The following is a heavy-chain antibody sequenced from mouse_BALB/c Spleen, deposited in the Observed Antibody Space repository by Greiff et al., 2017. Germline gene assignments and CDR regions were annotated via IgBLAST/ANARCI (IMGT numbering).Heavy chain of an antibody. CDR2: IDPSDSET. V-gene: IGHV1-69*02. Sequence: QVQLQQPGAELVKPGAPVKLSCKASGYTFTSYWMNWVKQRPGRGLEWIGRIDPSDSETHYNQKFKDKATLTVDKSSSTAYIQLSSLTSEDSAVYYCASGATVLDYWGQGTTLTVSS. D-gene: IGHD1-1*01. CDR3: ASGATVLDY. CDR1: GYTFTSYW. J-gene: IGHJ2*01.